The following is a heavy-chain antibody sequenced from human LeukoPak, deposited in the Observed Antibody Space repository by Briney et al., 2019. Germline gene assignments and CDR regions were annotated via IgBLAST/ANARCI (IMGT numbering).Heavy chain of an antibody. Sequence: PGGSLRLSCAASGFTFTTYWMSWVRQAPGKGLEWVANIKQDGSEKYYVDSVKGRFTISRDNAKNSLYLQMNSLRAEDTAVYYCARDSIHYGEDYYFDYWGQGTLVTVSS. D-gene: IGHD3-10*01. CDR1: GFTFTTYW. V-gene: IGHV3-7*01. CDR2: IKQDGSEK. CDR3: ARDSIHYGEDYYFDY. J-gene: IGHJ4*02.